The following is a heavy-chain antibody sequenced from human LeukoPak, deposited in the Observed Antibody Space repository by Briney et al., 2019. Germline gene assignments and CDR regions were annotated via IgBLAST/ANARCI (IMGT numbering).Heavy chain of an antibody. Sequence: GASVKVSCKASGYTFTGYYMHWVRQAPGQGLEWMGWINPNSGGTNYAQKFQGRVTMTRDTSISTAYMELSRLRSDDTAVYYCARVPYRAAAAGTPYWGRGTLVTVSS. CDR3: ARVPYRAAAAGTPY. V-gene: IGHV1-2*02. CDR2: INPNSGGT. J-gene: IGHJ4*02. D-gene: IGHD6-13*01. CDR1: GYTFTGYY.